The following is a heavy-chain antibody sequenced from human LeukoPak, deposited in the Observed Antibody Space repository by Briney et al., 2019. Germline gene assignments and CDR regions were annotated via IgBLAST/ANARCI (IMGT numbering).Heavy chain of an antibody. Sequence: GRSLRLSCAASGFTFSNYAMHWVRQAPGKGLEWLAVISFDGNNEYYADSVKGRFTISRDNPKNTLYLQMNSLRGEDAAVYYCASTSRGVIDYWGQGTLVTVSS. J-gene: IGHJ4*02. D-gene: IGHD3-10*01. CDR3: ASTSRGVIDY. V-gene: IGHV3-30-3*01. CDR2: ISFDGNNE. CDR1: GFTFSNYA.